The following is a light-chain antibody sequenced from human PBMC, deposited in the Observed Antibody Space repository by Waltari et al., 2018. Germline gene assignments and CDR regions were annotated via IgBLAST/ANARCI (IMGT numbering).Light chain of an antibody. CDR3: QQYGSSRFT. Sequence: DIVMTQSPLSLAVSPGEPAAISCRASQSLQDSSGPNYLDWYLQKPGQSPQLLIYLGSKRASGVPDRFSGRGSGTDFTLTISRLEPEDFAVYYCQQYGSSRFTFGPGTKVHIK. CDR1: QSLQDSSGPNY. CDR2: LGS. V-gene: IGKV2-28*01. J-gene: IGKJ3*01.